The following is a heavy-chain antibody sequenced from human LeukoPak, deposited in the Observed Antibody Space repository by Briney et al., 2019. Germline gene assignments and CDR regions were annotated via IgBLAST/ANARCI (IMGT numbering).Heavy chain of an antibody. J-gene: IGHJ3*02. V-gene: IGHV3-23*01. D-gene: IGHD6-6*01. Sequence: GGSLRLSCAASGFTFSSFAMSWVRQAPGKGLEWISVISASGGSTYYADSVKGRFTISRDNSKNTLYLQMNSLRAEDTAVYYCARSGSRPFDIWGQGTMVTVSS. CDR3: ARSGSRPFDI. CDR1: GFTFSSFA. CDR2: ISASGGST.